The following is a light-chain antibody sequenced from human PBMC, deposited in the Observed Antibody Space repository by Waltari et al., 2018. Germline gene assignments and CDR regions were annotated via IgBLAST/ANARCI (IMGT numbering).Light chain of an antibody. CDR1: QVISNW. J-gene: IGKJ4*01. V-gene: IGKV1D-12*01. Sequence: DIQMTQSPSSVSASVGDRVTITCRGSQVISNWLAWFQQKPGKAAKLLIYATSSLQGGVPSRFSGSGSGTDFTLTISSLQPEDFATYYCQQANSFPLTFGGGTRV. CDR3: QQANSFPLT. CDR2: ATS.